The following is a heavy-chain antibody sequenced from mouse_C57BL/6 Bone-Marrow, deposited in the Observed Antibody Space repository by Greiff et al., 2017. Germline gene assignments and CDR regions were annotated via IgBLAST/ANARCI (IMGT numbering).Heavy chain of an antibody. Sequence: VQLQQSGPELVKPGASVKISCKASGYTFTDYYMNWVKQSHGKSLEWIGDINPNNGGTSYNQKFKGKATLTVDKSSSTAYMELRSLTSEDSAVDYCARNDCDAMDYWGQGTAVTVSS. CDR1: GYTFTDYY. CDR2: INPNNGGT. J-gene: IGHJ4*01. CDR3: ARNDCDAMDY. D-gene: IGHD2-4*01. V-gene: IGHV1-26*01.